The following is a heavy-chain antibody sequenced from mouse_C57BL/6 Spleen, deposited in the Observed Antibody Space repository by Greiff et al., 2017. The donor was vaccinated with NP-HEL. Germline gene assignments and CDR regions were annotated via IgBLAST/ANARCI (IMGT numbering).Heavy chain of an antibody. V-gene: IGHV1-20*01. J-gene: IGHJ4*01. CDR2: INPYNGDT. Sequence: EVKLQESGPELVKPGDSVKISCKASGYSFTGYFMNWVMQSHGKSLEWIGRINPYNGDTFYNQKFKGKATLTVDKSSSTAHMKLRSLTSEDSAVYYCARSDGYPYYAMDYWGQGTSVTVSS. CDR3: ARSDGYPYYAMDY. D-gene: IGHD2-3*01. CDR1: GYSFTGYF.